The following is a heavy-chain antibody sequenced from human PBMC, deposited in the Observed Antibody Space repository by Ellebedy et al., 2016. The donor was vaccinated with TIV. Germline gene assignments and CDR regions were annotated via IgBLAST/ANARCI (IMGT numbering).Heavy chain of an antibody. V-gene: IGHV3-21*06. D-gene: IGHD2-21*02. CDR2: ISGNGLHV. CDR1: GFPSSSFT. J-gene: IGHJ4*02. Sequence: PGGPLRLSCPASGFPSSSFTLSWVPKAPGKGLGWVPSISGNGLHVKSTDLVQGRFTISRDSAKNSVSLQMDSLRAEDTAVYYCATDRGERGLLSFFDSWGQGTPVTVST. CDR3: ATDRGERGLLSFFDS.